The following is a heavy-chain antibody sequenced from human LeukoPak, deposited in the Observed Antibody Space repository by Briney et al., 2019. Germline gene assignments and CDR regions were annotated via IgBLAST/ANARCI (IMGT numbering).Heavy chain of an antibody. J-gene: IGHJ4*02. CDR1: GGSISSSSYY. CDR2: IYYSGST. CDR3: ARGTLYSGWSYYFDY. D-gene: IGHD6-19*01. V-gene: IGHV4-39*07. Sequence: SETLSLTCTVSGGSISSSSYYWGWIRQPPGKGLEWIGGIYYSGSTYYNPSLKSRVTISVDTSKNQFSLKLSSVTAADTAVYYCARGTLYSGWSYYFDYWGQGSQVTVSS.